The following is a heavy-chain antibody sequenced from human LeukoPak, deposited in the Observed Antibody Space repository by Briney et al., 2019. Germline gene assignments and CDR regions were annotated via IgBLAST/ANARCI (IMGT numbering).Heavy chain of an antibody. D-gene: IGHD2-15*01. Sequence: SETLSLTCTVSGDSIRNHYWSWIRQPPGKGVECIGVIHYSGSTNYNPSVKSRVTISVDTPKSQFSLKLNSVTAADTAVYFCARVSLSGYCSGASCYFDYWGHGTLVTVSS. J-gene: IGHJ4*01. CDR3: ARVSLSGYCSGASCYFDY. V-gene: IGHV4-59*11. CDR1: GDSIRNHY. CDR2: IHYSGST.